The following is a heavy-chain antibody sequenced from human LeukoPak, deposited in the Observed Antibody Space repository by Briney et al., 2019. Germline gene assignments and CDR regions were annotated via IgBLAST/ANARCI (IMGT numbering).Heavy chain of an antibody. V-gene: IGHV3-53*01. CDR1: GFIVTSYY. CDR3: ARLHLYSSSWTSGWRYWYFDL. D-gene: IGHD6-13*01. J-gene: IGHJ2*01. CDR2: IYSGGST. Sequence: GGSLRLSCEASGFIVTSYYMTWVRQAPGKGLEWVSVIYSGGSTYYADSVKGRFTISRDNSKNTLYLQMNSLRAEDTAVYYCARLHLYSSSWTSGWRYWYFDLWGRGTLVTVSS.